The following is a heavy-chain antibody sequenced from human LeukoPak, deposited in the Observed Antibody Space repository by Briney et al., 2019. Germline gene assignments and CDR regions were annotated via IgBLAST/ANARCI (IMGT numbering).Heavy chain of an antibody. J-gene: IGHJ5*02. V-gene: IGHV4-31*03. CDR2: IYYSGST. CDR1: GGSISSGGYY. D-gene: IGHD3-22*01. CDR3: ARASSGAPRLGFDP. Sequence: SQTLSLTCTVSGGSISSGGYYWSWIPQPPGTGLEWIGYIYYSGSTYYSPSLKSRLTISLDTSKNQLSLNLSSVTTADTAVYYCARASSGAPRLGFDPWGQGTQVTVSS.